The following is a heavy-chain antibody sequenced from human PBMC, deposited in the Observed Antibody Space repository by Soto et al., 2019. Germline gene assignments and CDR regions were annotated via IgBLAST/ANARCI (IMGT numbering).Heavy chain of an antibody. CDR2: IYTSGST. J-gene: IGHJ6*02. CDR3: ARETERITIFGVVIPMDV. CDR1: GGSISSYY. Sequence: ASETLSLTCTVSGGSISSYYWSWIRQPAGKGLEWIGRIYTSGSTNYNPSLKSRVTMSVDTSKNQFSLKLSSVTAADTAVYYCARETERITIFGVVIPMDVWGQGTTVTVSS. V-gene: IGHV4-4*07. D-gene: IGHD3-3*01.